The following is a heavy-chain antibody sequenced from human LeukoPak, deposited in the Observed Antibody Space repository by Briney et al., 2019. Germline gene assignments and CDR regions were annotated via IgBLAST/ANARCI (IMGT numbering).Heavy chain of an antibody. D-gene: IGHD3-3*01. CDR2: ISSSSSYI. CDR3: ASSATHTPHYDFWSGYYGYYYYYMDV. CDR1: GFTFSSYS. Sequence: GGSLRLSCAASGFTFSSYSMNWVRQAPGKGLEWVSSISSSSSYIYYADSVKGRFTISRDNAKNSLYLQMNSLRAEDTAVYYCASSATHTPHYDFWSGYYGYYYYYMDVWGKGTTVTVSS. V-gene: IGHV3-21*01. J-gene: IGHJ6*03.